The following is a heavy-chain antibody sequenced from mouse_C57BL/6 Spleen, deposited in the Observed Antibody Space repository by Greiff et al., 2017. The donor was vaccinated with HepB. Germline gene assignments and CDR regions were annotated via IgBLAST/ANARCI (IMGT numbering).Heavy chain of an antibody. V-gene: IGHV5-9-1*02. J-gene: IGHJ4*01. CDR3: TRDGGNSYDAMDY. CDR1: GFTFSSYA. CDR2: ISSGGDYI. D-gene: IGHD2-1*01. Sequence: EVKLVESGEGLVKPGGSLKLSCAASGFTFSSYAMSWVRQTPEKRLEWVAYISSGGDYIYYADTVKGRFTISRDNARNTLYLQMSSLKSEDTAMYYCTRDGGNSYDAMDYWGQGTSVTVSS.